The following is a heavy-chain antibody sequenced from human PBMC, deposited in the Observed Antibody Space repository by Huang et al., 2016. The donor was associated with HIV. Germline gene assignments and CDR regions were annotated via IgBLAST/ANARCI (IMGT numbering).Heavy chain of an antibody. J-gene: IGHJ4*02. D-gene: IGHD2-15*01. CDR1: GYTFNIYG. V-gene: IGHV1-18*01. CDR2: TSGNNGKT. Sequence: QVHLVQSGAEVKKPGASVRVSCKASGYTFNIYGISWVRQAPGQGLEGMGRTSGNNGKTKAAQRLQGRLTMTTDTATSTVFMELRSLRSDDTALYYCAGGREYCSGGSGFQGRYFDYWGQGTLVTVSS. CDR3: AGGREYCSGGSGFQGRYFDY.